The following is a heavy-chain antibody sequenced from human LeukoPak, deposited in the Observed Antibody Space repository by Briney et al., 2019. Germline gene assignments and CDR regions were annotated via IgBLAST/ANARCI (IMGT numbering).Heavy chain of an antibody. J-gene: IGHJ4*02. CDR3: ARAVTSVGVVVVITLIDS. V-gene: IGHV4-39*01. D-gene: IGHD2-15*01. CDR2: IYSSGNT. Sequence: SETLSLTCSVSGAFLSSRTSYWGWIRHPPGKGLEWFGPIYSSGNTHYNPSLQSRVTISRAPSKIQVYLKANAVTAADPATYSCARAVTSVGVVVVITLIDSWGKGIPVTVSS. CDR1: GAFLSSRTSY.